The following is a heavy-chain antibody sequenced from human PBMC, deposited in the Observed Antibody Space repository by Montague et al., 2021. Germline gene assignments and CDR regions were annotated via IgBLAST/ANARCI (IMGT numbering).Heavy chain of an antibody. J-gene: IGHJ4*01. Sequence: SETLSLTCTVFGDSISSYYWSWIRQPPGKGPEWIGHLSHSGSTNSNPSLKSRVSMSVDTSKKQFSLKLSSVTAADTAVYCCARDTVGATASLFDSWGRGTLVTVSS. CDR2: LSHSGST. CDR3: ARDTVGATASLFDS. V-gene: IGHV4-4*07. CDR1: GDSISSYY. D-gene: IGHD1-26*01.